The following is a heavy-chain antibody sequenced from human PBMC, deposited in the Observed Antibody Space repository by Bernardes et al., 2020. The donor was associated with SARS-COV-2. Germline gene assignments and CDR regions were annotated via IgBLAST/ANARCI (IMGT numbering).Heavy chain of an antibody. J-gene: IGHJ5*02. CDR2: ISPFGDGI. CDR3: AKGMTGTGDWFDP. V-gene: IGHV3-23*01. CDR1: GFTFSTYA. Sequence: GGSLRLSCAASGFTFSTYAMTWVRQAPGKGLEWVSIISPFGDGIYYADSVKGRFTISRDNSKNMLSLQMNNLGVEDTAVYYCAKGMTGTGDWFDPWGQGTLVTVSS. D-gene: IGHD3-9*01.